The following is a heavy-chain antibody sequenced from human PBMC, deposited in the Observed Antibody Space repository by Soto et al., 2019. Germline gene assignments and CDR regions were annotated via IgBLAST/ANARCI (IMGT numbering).Heavy chain of an antibody. CDR1: GGTFSSYA. CDR3: ARGWSYDILTGFSY. CDR2: IIPIFGRA. D-gene: IGHD3-9*01. J-gene: IGHJ4*02. V-gene: IGHV1-69*01. Sequence: QVQLVQSGAEVQKPGSSVKVSCKASGGTFSSYAISWVRQAPGQGLEWMGGIIPIFGRANYAQKFQGRVTITADESTSTAYMELSSLRSEDTAIYYCARGWSYDILTGFSYWGQGTLVTVSS.